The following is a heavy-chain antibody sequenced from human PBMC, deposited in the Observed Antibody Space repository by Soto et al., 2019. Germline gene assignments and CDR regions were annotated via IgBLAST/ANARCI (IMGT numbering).Heavy chain of an antibody. J-gene: IGHJ5*02. CDR1: VDTFRGYY. V-gene: IGHV4-34*01. Sequence: QVQLQQWGAGLLKPSETLSLTCAVYVDTFRGYYWSWIRQPPGQGLEWIGKINHSGSTNDEPSLKSRVTLSVDTSKNQFSLKLTSVTAADPAIYYCARTKRKGAWFDPWGEGTLVTVSS. CDR3: ARTKRKGAWFDP. CDR2: INHSGST. D-gene: IGHD1-26*01.